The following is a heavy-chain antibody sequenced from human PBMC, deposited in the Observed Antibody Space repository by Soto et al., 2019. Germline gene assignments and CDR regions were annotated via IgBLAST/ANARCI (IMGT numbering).Heavy chain of an antibody. CDR1: AFTFSTYA. CDR2: ISGTGGST. CDR3: AKNWDTTSSSSSH. D-gene: IGHD6-6*01. Sequence: EVQLLESGGGLVQPGGSLRLSCAASAFTFSTYAMSWVRQAPGKGLEWVSAISGTGGSTYYADSVKGRFTISRDNSKNTLYLQMNSLRAEDTAVYYCAKNWDTTSSSSSHWGQGTLVTVSS. V-gene: IGHV3-23*01. J-gene: IGHJ4*02.